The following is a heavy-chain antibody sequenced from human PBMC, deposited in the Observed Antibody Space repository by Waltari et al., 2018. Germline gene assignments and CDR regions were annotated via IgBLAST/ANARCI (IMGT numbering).Heavy chain of an antibody. Sequence: QITLKESGPTLVKPTQTLTLTCPFSGFSLSTSGVGVGWIRQPPGKALEWLALIYWTDTKRYSPSLKSRLTVTQDTSKNQVVLTMANVDTVDTATYYCAHRRSDYGDYGHGAFDVWGQGTMVTVSS. CDR3: AHRRSDYGDYGHGAFDV. CDR1: GFSLSTSGVG. D-gene: IGHD4-17*01. CDR2: IYWTDTK. J-gene: IGHJ3*01. V-gene: IGHV2-5*01.